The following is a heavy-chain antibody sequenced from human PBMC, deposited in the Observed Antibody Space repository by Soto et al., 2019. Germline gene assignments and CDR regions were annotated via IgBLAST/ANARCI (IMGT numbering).Heavy chain of an antibody. CDR3: ARDPTRGYGMDV. D-gene: IGHD6-6*01. CDR2: IYYSGST. V-gene: IGHV4-30-4*02. J-gene: IGHJ6*01. CDR1: GGSISSGDYY. Sequence: SETLSLTCTVSGGSISSGDYYWSWIRQPPGKGLEWIGYIYYSGSTYYNPSLKSRVTISVDTSKNQFSLKLSSVTAADTAVYYCARDPTRGYGMDVWGEGTKVTVCS.